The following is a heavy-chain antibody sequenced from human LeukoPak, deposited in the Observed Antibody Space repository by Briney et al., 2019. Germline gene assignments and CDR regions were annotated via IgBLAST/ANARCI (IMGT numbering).Heavy chain of an antibody. CDR2: INWDGSST. CDR1: GFTFDDST. J-gene: IGHJ6*02. CDR3: ARDRVVAAAAYYGYYYYGMDV. V-gene: IGHV3-43*01. D-gene: IGHD6-13*01. Sequence: GGSLRLSCAASGFTFDDSTMHWVRQAPGKGLEWVSLINWDGSSTHYADSVKGRFTISRDNAKNSLYLQMNSLRAEDTAVYYCARDRVVAAAAYYGYYYYGMDVWGQGTTVTVSS.